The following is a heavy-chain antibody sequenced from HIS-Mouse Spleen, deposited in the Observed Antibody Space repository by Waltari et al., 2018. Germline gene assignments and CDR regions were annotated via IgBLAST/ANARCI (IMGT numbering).Heavy chain of an antibody. Sequence: QLQLQESGPGLVKPSETLSLTCTVSGGSISSSSYYWGWIRQPPGKGREGIGSIYYNGSPYSNPSLKSRVTISVDTSKNQFSLKLSSVTAADTAVYYCAREIPYSSSWYDWYFDLWGRGTLVTVSS. D-gene: IGHD6-13*01. CDR2: IYYNGSP. V-gene: IGHV4-39*07. CDR3: AREIPYSSSWYDWYFDL. J-gene: IGHJ2*01. CDR1: GGSISSSSYY.